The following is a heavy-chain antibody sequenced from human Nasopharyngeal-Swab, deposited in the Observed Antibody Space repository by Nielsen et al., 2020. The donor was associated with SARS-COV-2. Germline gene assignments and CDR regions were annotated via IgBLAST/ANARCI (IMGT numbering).Heavy chain of an antibody. Sequence: ASVKVSCKASGYTFTSYAMHWVRQAPGQRLEWMGWINAGNGNTKYSQKFQGRVTITADESTSTAYMELSSLRSEDTAVYYCARDPRRNWSVYYGMDVWGQGTTVTVSS. D-gene: IGHD1-1*01. CDR1: GYTFTSYA. CDR3: ARDPRRNWSVYYGMDV. V-gene: IGHV1-3*01. CDR2: INAGNGNT. J-gene: IGHJ6*02.